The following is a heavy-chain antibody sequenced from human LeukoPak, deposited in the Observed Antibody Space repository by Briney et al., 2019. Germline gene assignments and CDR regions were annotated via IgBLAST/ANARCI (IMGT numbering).Heavy chain of an antibody. J-gene: IGHJ4*02. D-gene: IGHD3-9*01. CDR1: GFTFDDYA. V-gene: IGHV3-9*01. CDR2: ISWNSGSI. CDR3: AKGRTYYDILTGYDY. Sequence: GRSLRLSCAVSGFTFDDYAMHWVRQAPGKGPEWVSGISWNSGSIGYADSVKGRFTISRDSSKNTLYLQVNSLRAEDTAVYYCAKGRTYYDILTGYDYWGQGTLVTVS.